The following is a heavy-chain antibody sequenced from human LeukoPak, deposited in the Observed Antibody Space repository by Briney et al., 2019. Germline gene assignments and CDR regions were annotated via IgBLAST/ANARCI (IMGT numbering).Heavy chain of an antibody. J-gene: IGHJ4*02. V-gene: IGHV3-23*01. CDR3: ANLIAARHDY. D-gene: IGHD6-6*01. CDR2: ISSHGDAT. CDR1: GFRFNNFV. Sequence: GGSLRLSCAASGFRFNNFVMNWVRQAPGKGLEWVATISSHGDATHYADSVKGRFTISRDNSMNTVYLQMTSLRAEDTALYYCANLIAARHDYWGQGTLVTVSS.